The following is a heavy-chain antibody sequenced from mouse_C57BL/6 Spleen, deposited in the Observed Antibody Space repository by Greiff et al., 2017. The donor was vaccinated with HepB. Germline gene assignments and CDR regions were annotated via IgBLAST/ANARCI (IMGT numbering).Heavy chain of an antibody. D-gene: IGHD3-2*02. V-gene: IGHV5-4*01. Sequence: EVKVVESGGGLVKPGGSLKLSCAASGFTFSSYAMSWVRQTPEKRLEWVATISDGGSYTYYPDNVKGRFTISRDNAKNNLYLQMSHLKSEDTAMYYCARDSSGYGDYAMDYWGQGTSVTVSS. J-gene: IGHJ4*01. CDR3: ARDSSGYGDYAMDY. CDR2: ISDGGSYT. CDR1: GFTFSSYA.